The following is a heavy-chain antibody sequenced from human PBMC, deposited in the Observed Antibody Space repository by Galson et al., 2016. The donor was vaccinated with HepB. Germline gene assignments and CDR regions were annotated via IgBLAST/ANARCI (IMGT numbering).Heavy chain of an antibody. V-gene: IGHV5-51*01. CDR3: ASPSGP. CDR1: GYNFNTYW. D-gene: IGHD7-27*01. Sequence: QSGAEVKKPGESLKISCETSGYNFNTYWIGWVRQVPGKGLEWMAIIYSDDSDTKYSPSFQGQITISADNSITTAYLQWSSLKASDTAMYYCASPSGPWGQGTLVIVSS. J-gene: IGHJ5*02. CDR2: IYSDDSDT.